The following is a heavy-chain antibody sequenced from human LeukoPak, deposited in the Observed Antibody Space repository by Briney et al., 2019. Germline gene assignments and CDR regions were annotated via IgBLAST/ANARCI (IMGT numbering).Heavy chain of an antibody. CDR1: GYTFTSNG. Sequence: GASVKVSCKASGYTFTSNGISWVRQAPGQGLEWMGWINPNSGGTNYAQKFQGRVTMTRDTSITTAYMELTRLRSDDTAVYYCARGVPGTYYYYYMDDWGKGTTVTVSS. CDR2: INPNSGGT. V-gene: IGHV1-2*02. J-gene: IGHJ6*03. CDR3: ARGVPGTYYYYYMDD. D-gene: IGHD2-2*01.